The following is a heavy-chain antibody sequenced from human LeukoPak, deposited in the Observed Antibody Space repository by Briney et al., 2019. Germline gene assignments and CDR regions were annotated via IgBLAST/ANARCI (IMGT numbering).Heavy chain of an antibody. J-gene: IGHJ6*03. Sequence: PSETLSLTCSVSGGSIRRYYWSWIRQPPGKGLEWIGDIYYSGSTNYNPSLKRRVTISVDTSKNQFSLKLSSVTAADTAVYYCARESEITIFGVDPAYYMDVWGKGTTVTVSS. CDR3: ARESEITIFGVDPAYYMDV. CDR2: IYYSGST. CDR1: GGSIRRYY. D-gene: IGHD3-3*01. V-gene: IGHV4-59*12.